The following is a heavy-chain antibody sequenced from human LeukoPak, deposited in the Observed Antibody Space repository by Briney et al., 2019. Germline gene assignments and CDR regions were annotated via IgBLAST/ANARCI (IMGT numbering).Heavy chain of an antibody. Sequence: GGSLRLSCAASGFTFRIYAMHWVRQAPGKGLEWVAVVWYDGNKKYYADSVKGRFTISRDNSENTLHLQMDSLRVEDMAVYYCAKGQGSYYPYYYMDDWGTGTTVTVSS. CDR3: AKGQGSYYPYYYMDD. CDR1: GFTFRIYA. J-gene: IGHJ6*03. CDR2: VWYDGNKK. D-gene: IGHD1-26*01. V-gene: IGHV3-33*06.